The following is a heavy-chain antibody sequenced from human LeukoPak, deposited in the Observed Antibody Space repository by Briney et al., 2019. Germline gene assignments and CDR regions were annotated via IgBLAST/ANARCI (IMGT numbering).Heavy chain of an antibody. V-gene: IGHV3-33*02. CDR2: IWYDGSNK. J-gene: IGHJ4*02. D-gene: IGHD2-2*01. CDR1: GFTLINFG. CDR3: ARDPGICRGSNCYFHLAFDS. Sequence: GGSLRFSCTASGFTLINFGLQWVRQAPRKGLEWGAVIWYDGSNKYSADSAKGRFTLSRDNSKNTLFMQRNSLRAEDTAMYYCARDPGICRGSNCYFHLAFDSSGQGTLVTVSS.